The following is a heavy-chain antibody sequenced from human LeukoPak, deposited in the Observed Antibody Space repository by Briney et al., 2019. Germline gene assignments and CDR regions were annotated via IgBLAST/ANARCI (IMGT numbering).Heavy chain of an antibody. CDR2: IIPILGIA. Sequence: GASVKVSCKASGGTFSSYAISWVRQAPGQGLEWMGRIIPILGIANYAQKFQGRVTITADKSTSTAYMELSSLRSEDTAVYYCAREVVITSYYFDYWGQGILVTVSS. J-gene: IGHJ4*02. D-gene: IGHD3-22*01. V-gene: IGHV1-69*04. CDR1: GGTFSSYA. CDR3: AREVVITSYYFDY.